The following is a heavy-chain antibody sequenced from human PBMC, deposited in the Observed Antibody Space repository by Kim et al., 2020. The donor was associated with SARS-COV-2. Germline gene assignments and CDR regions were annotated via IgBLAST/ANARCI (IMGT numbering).Heavy chain of an antibody. Sequence: GGSLRLSCAASGFTFSSYWMSWVRQAPGKGLEWVANIKQDGSEKYYVDSVKGRFTISRDNAKNSLYLQMNSLRAEDTAVYYCARERYCSSTSCKYYYYGMDVWGQGTTVTVSS. D-gene: IGHD2-2*01. V-gene: IGHV3-7*01. CDR1: GFTFSSYW. J-gene: IGHJ6*02. CDR3: ARERYCSSTSCKYYYYGMDV. CDR2: IKQDGSEK.